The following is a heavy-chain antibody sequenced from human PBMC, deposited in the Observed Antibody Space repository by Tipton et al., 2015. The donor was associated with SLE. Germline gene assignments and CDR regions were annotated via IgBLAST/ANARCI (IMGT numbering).Heavy chain of an antibody. CDR3: ARESWRGAQIGLDV. D-gene: IGHD2-21*01. V-gene: IGHV4-39*07. CDR1: GGSISNSIYY. Sequence: TLSLTCTLFGGSISNSIYYWNWIRQPPGRGLEWIGTIFYTGSTYYKSSLKSRVTISVDTSKNQFSLHLSSVTAADTAVYYCARESWRGAQIGLDVCGKGTTVTVSS. J-gene: IGHJ6*04. CDR2: IFYTGST.